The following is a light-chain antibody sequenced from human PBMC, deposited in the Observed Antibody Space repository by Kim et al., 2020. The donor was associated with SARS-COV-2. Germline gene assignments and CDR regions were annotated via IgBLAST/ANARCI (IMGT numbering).Light chain of an antibody. Sequence: NFMLTQPHSVSESPGKTVTISCTRSSGSIASNYVQWYQQRLGSSPTTVIYEDNQRPSGVPDRFSGSIDSSSNSASLTISGLKTEDEADYYCQSYDSSKWVFGGGTQLTVL. CDR2: EDN. J-gene: IGLJ3*02. V-gene: IGLV6-57*01. CDR1: SGSIASNY. CDR3: QSYDSSKWV.